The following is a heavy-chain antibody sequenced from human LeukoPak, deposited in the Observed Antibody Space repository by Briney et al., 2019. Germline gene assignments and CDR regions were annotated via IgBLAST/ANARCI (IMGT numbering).Heavy chain of an antibody. D-gene: IGHD2-21*02. Sequence: GASVKVSCKASGGTFSSYAISWVRQAPGQGLEWMGRIIPILGIANYAQKFQGRVTITADKSTSTAYMELSSLRSEDTAVYYCARSANIVVVTALGYWGQGTLVTVSS. CDR1: GGTFSSYA. J-gene: IGHJ4*02. V-gene: IGHV1-69*04. CDR2: IIPILGIA. CDR3: ARSANIVVVTALGY.